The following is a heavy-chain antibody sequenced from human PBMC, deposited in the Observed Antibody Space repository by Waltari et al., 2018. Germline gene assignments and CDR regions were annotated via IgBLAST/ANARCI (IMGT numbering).Heavy chain of an antibody. CDR3: ARSDVVVAPARNNYYFPMEV. CDR2: IYSSGST. V-gene: IGHV4-61*09. D-gene: IGHD2-21*01. J-gene: IGHJ6*03. CDR1: GDSISGSYY. Sequence: QLQLQQSGPGLVKPSQTLSLACSLSGDSISGSYYWNWVRQTAGEGLEWLGYIYSSGSTKYTPPLQSRATISIVNKTQFSLKLAAVTAADTAVYYCARSDVVVAPARNNYYFPMEVWGQGTTVTVSS.